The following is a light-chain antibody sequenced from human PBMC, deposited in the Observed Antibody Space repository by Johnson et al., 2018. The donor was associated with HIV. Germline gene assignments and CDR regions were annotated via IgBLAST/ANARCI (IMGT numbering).Light chain of an antibody. CDR3: GTWDTSLTAYV. Sequence: QSVLTQPPSVSAAPGQKVTISCSGSSSNIGNNYVSWYQQLPGTAPKLLICENNKRPSGIPDRFSGSKSGTSATLGITGHQTGDEADYYCGTWDTSLTAYVFGTGTKVTVL. J-gene: IGLJ1*01. V-gene: IGLV1-51*02. CDR2: ENN. CDR1: SSNIGNNY.